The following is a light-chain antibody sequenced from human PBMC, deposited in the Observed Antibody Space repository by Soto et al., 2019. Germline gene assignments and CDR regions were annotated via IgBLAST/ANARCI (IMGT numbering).Light chain of an antibody. J-gene: IGLJ1*01. CDR3: NSYGTSSTYV. V-gene: IGLV2-14*01. Sequence: QSVLTQPASVSGSPGQSVTISCIGTSSDIGGYDFVSWYQQHPGKAPKLLIYEVTNRPSGVSYRFSGSKSGNTASLTISGLQAEDEADYYCNSYGTSSTYVFGTGTKLTVL. CDR1: SSDIGGYDF. CDR2: EVT.